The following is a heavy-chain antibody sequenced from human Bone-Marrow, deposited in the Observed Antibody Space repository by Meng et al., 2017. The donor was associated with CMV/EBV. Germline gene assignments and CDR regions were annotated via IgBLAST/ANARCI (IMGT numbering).Heavy chain of an antibody. D-gene: IGHD1-20*01. CDR2: ISGSGGST. J-gene: IGHJ4*02. CDR3: AKVPIYITGTVFDY. V-gene: IGHV3-23*01. Sequence: GGSLRLSCAASGFTFSSYAMSWVRQAPGKGLEWVAAISGSGGSTYYADSVKGRFTISRDNYKNTLYLQMNSPRAEDTAVYYCAKVPIYITGTVFDYWGQGTRVTGYS. CDR1: GFTFSSYA.